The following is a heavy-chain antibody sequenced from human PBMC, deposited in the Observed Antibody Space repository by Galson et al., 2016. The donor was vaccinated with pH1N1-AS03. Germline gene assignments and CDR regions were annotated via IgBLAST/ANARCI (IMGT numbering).Heavy chain of an antibody. Sequence: ETLSLTCTVSGASITSNYWSWLRQPPGKGLEWIGNVHDSGSTNYNPSLKSRVTISVDTSKHQFSLNLSSVTAADTAVYYCARVDTTGFYFVFDSWGQGTLVTVSS. CDR3: ARVDTTGFYFVFDS. CDR1: GASITSNY. CDR2: VHDSGST. V-gene: IGHV4-59*01. J-gene: IGHJ5*01. D-gene: IGHD3-9*01.